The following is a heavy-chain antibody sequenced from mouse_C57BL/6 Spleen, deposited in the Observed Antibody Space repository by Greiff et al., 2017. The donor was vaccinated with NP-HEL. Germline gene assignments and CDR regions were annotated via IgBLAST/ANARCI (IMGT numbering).Heavy chain of an antibody. CDR3: TGYGSSHPAWFAY. J-gene: IGHJ3*01. V-gene: IGHV6-3*01. CDR1: GFTFSNYW. D-gene: IGHD1-1*01. Sequence: EVKLVESGGGLVQPGGSMKLSCVASGFTFSNYWMNWVRQSPEKGLEWVAQIRLKSDNYATHYAESVKGRFTISRDDSKSSVYLQMNNLRAEDTGIYYCTGYGSSHPAWFAYWGQGTLVTVSA. CDR2: IRLKSDNYAT.